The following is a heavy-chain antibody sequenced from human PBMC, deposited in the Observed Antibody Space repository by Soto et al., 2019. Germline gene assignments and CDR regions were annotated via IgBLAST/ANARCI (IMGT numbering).Heavy chain of an antibody. D-gene: IGHD4-17*01. J-gene: IGHJ3*01. CDR1: VGSISSSSYY. CDR2: IYYSGST. Sequence: SETLSLTCTVSVGSISSSSYYWGWIRQPPGKGLEWIGSIYYSGSTYYNPSLKSRVTISVDTSKNQFSLKLSSVTAADTAVYDCARGTDYTQNASYHYGILLWGQ. V-gene: IGHV4-39*01. CDR3: ARGTDYTQNASYHYGILL.